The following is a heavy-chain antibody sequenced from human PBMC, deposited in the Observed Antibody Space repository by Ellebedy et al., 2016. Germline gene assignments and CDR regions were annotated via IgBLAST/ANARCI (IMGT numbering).Heavy chain of an antibody. Sequence: GESLKISCVASGSTLSRYWMTWFRQAPGKGLEWVANIKNDESEKYFVDSVKGRFTIARDNSKNSVYLQMSSLRAEDTAVYYCARARIDYWGQGTLVTVSS. V-gene: IGHV3-7*03. CDR1: GSTLSRYW. CDR3: ARARIDY. J-gene: IGHJ4*02. CDR2: IKNDESEK. D-gene: IGHD1-14*01.